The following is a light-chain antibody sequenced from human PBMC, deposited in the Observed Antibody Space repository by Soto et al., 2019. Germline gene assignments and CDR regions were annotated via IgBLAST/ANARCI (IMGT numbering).Light chain of an antibody. CDR2: DVS. J-gene: IGLJ1*01. CDR1: SSDVGGYNY. Sequence: QSALTQPASVSGSPGQSITISCTGTSSDVGGYNYVSWYQQHPGKAPKLMIYDVSNRPSGVSNRFSGSKSGNTASLTISGLQAEDEADYYCSPYTSSSTRLYVFGTGTKLTVL. V-gene: IGLV2-14*01. CDR3: SPYTSSSTRLYV.